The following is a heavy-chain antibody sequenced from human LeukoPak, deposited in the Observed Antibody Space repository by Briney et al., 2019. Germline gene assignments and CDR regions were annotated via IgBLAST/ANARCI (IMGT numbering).Heavy chain of an antibody. V-gene: IGHV5-51*01. CDR1: GYSFTSYW. J-gene: IGHJ4*02. Sequence: GESLQISCKGSGYSFTSYWIGWVRQLPGKGLEWMGIIYPGDSDTSYSPSFQGQVTISADKSISTAYLQWSSLKASDTAMYYCARCRYSSSWYIDYWGQGTLVTVSS. D-gene: IGHD6-13*01. CDR2: IYPGDSDT. CDR3: ARCRYSSSWYIDY.